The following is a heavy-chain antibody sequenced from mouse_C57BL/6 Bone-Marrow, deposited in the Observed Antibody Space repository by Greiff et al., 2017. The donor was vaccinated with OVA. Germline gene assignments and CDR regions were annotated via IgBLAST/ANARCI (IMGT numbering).Heavy chain of an antibody. CDR1: GFTFSSYG. CDR2: ISSGGSYT. J-gene: IGHJ1*03. V-gene: IGHV5-6*01. CDR3: AGHGRWYLDV. Sequence: EVKLVESGGDLVKPGGSLKLSCAASGFTFSSYGMSWVRQTPDKRLEWVATISSGGSYTYYPDSVKGRFTISRDNAKNTLYLQMSSLKAEDSAMYYCAGHGRWYLDVWGTGTTVTVSS.